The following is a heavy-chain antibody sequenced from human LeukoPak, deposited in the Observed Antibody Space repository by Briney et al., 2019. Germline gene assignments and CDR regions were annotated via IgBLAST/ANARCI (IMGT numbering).Heavy chain of an antibody. CDR3: ARATFGNYYDFDY. D-gene: IGHD1-26*01. CDR1: GYSISSGYY. Sequence: PSETLSLTCAVSGYSISSGYYWGWIRQPPGKGLEWIGSIYHSGSTYYNPSLKSRVTISVGTSKNQFSLKLSSVTAADTAVYYCARATFGNYYDFDYWGQGTLVTVSS. J-gene: IGHJ4*02. CDR2: IYHSGST. V-gene: IGHV4-38-2*01.